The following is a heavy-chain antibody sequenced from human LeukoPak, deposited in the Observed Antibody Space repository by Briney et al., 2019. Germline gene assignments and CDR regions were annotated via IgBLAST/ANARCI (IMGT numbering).Heavy chain of an antibody. CDR3: ARHDGSSWYYAFDV. Sequence: LEALSLTCIDSLVSISSYYRSCIREPPGKGLECIGYIYYSGSTTYTPSLTGPVTISLNTSKNQFSQKLSSVTATDTAVYYCARHDGSSWYYAFDVWGQGTMVTVSS. D-gene: IGHD6-13*01. V-gene: IGHV4-59*08. J-gene: IGHJ3*01. CDR1: LVSISSYY. CDR2: IYYSGST.